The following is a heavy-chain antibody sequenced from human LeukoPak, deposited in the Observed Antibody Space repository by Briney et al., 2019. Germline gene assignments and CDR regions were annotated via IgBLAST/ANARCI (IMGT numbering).Heavy chain of an antibody. V-gene: IGHV3-30*18. CDR3: AKDYYDSSGSLDY. Sequence: GGSLRLSCAASGFTFSSCGMHWVRQAPGKGLEWVAVISYDGSNKYYADSVKGRFTISRDNSKNTLYLQMNSLRAEDTAVYYCAKDYYDSSGSLDYWGQGTLVTVSS. D-gene: IGHD3-22*01. CDR2: ISYDGSNK. CDR1: GFTFSSCG. J-gene: IGHJ4*02.